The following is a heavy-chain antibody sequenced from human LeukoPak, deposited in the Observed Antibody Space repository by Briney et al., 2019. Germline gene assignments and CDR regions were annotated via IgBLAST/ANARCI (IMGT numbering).Heavy chain of an antibody. D-gene: IGHD4-17*01. Sequence: GGSLRLSCAASGFTFSSYSVNWVRQAPGKGLEWVSSISRSSRHLYYADSVKGRFTISRDDAKNSVYLQMNSLRADETAVYYCVRDFDTVTTAYLQLWGQGTLVTVSS. J-gene: IGHJ1*01. CDR1: GFTFSSYS. CDR3: VRDFDTVTTAYLQL. V-gene: IGHV3-21*01. CDR2: ISRSSRHL.